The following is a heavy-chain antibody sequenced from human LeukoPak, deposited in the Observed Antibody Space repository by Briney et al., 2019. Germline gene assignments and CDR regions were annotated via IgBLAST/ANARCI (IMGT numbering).Heavy chain of an antibody. V-gene: IGHV3-74*01. CDR2: INPDGSNT. Sequence: GGSLRLSCAASGFTFNNYWMHWVRQDPGKGLVWVSYINPDGSNTNNADSVKGRFTISRDNAKNALYLQMNSLRAEDTAVYYCAKDLHYGSADYWGQGTLVTVSS. CDR1: GFTFNNYW. D-gene: IGHD3-10*01. J-gene: IGHJ4*02. CDR3: AKDLHYGSADY.